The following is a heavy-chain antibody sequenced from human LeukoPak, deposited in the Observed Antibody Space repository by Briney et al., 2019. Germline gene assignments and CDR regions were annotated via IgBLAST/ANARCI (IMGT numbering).Heavy chain of an antibody. V-gene: IGHV3-30*18. CDR3: AKVGTLEYCSSTSCQKFDY. D-gene: IGHD2-2*01. J-gene: IGHJ4*02. Sequence: GRSLRLSCAASGFTFSSYGMRWVRQAPGKGLEWVAVISYDGSNKYYADSVKGRFTISRDNSKNTLYLQMNSLRAEDTAVYYCAKVGTLEYCSSTSCQKFDYWGQGTLVTVSS. CDR2: ISYDGSNK. CDR1: GFTFSSYG.